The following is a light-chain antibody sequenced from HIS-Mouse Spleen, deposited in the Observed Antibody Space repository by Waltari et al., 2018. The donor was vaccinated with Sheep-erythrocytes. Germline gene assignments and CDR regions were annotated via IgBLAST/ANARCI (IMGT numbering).Light chain of an antibody. J-gene: IGKJ2*01. CDR1: QSVSSSY. Sequence: EIVLTQSPCTLSLSPGERATLSCRASQSVSSSYLAWYQQRPGQAHRLLIYGASSRATGIPDRFSGSGSGTDFTLTISRLEPEDFAVYYCQQYGSSPTFGQGTKLEIK. V-gene: IGKV3-20*01. CDR2: GAS. CDR3: QQYGSSPT.